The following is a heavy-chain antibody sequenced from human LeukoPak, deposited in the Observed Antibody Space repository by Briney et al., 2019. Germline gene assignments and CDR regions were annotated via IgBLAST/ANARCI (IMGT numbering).Heavy chain of an antibody. J-gene: IGHJ4*02. D-gene: IGHD1-26*01. CDR3: ARGGWEPVDY. CDR1: GGSISSSSYY. V-gene: IGHV4-39*07. CDR2: INHSGST. Sequence: PSETLSLTCTVSGGSISSSSYYWSWIRQPPGKGLEWIGEINHSGSTNYNPSLKSRVTISVDTSKNQFSLKLSSVTAADTAVYYCARGGWEPVDYWGQGTLVTVSS.